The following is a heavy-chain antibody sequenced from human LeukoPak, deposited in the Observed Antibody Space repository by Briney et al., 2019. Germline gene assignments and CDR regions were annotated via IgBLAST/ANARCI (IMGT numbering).Heavy chain of an antibody. V-gene: IGHV4-38-2*02. CDR1: GYSISSGYY. Sequence: SETLSLTCTVSGYSISSGYYWGWIRQPPGKGLEWIGSIYNPSLKSRVTISVDTSKNQFSLKLSSVTAADTAVYYCARGLFQGVIVVVPAAIYYFDYWGQGTLVTVSS. CDR2: IY. D-gene: IGHD2-2*02. CDR3: ARGLFQGVIVVVPAAIYYFDY. J-gene: IGHJ4*02.